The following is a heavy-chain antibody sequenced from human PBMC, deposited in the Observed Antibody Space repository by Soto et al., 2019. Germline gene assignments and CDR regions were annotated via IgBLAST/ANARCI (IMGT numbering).Heavy chain of an antibody. V-gene: IGHV2-5*01. CDR3: AHRALVSGYYGY. CDR1: GFSLSTSGVG. J-gene: IGHJ4*02. D-gene: IGHD3-22*01. CDR2: IYWNDDK. Sequence: QLTLKESGPTLVKPTQTLTLTCTFSGFSLSTSGVGVGWIRQPPGKALEWLALIYWNDDKRYSPSLKSRLTITKDTAKNHVVLTTTNMDHVDTATYYCAHRALVSGYYGYWGQGTLVTVSS.